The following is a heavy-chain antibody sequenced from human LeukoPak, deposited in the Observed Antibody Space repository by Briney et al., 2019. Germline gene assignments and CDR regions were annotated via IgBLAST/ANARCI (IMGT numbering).Heavy chain of an antibody. V-gene: IGHV1-24*01. Sequence: ASVKVSCKVSGDTLSELSMHWVRQAPGKGLEWMGGFDPEDGEKVYARKFQGRVTMTEDTSTDTAYMELSSLRSEDTAIYYCTTDLLPTPGDYFDSWGQGTLVTVSS. CDR3: TTDLLPTPGDYFDS. CDR1: GDTLSELS. J-gene: IGHJ4*02. D-gene: IGHD2-15*01. CDR2: FDPEDGEK.